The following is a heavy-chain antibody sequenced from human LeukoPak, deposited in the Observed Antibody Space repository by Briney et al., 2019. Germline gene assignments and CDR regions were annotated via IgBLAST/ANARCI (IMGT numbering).Heavy chain of an antibody. CDR1: GGSFSGYY. D-gene: IGHD2-15*01. V-gene: IGHV4-34*01. CDR3: ARGVIVVVVAATRPPQNWFDP. J-gene: IGHJ5*02. Sequence: SGTLSLTCAVYGGSFSGYYWSWIRQPPGKGLEWIGGINHSGSTNYNPSLKSRVTISVDTSKNQFSLKLSSVTAADTAVYYCARGVIVVVVAATRPPQNWFDPWGQGTLVTVSS. CDR2: INHSGST.